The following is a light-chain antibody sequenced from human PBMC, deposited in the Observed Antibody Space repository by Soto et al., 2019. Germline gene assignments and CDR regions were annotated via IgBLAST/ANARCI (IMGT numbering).Light chain of an antibody. CDR2: NNN. V-gene: IGLV1-44*01. J-gene: IGLJ2*01. CDR1: SSNIGNNS. Sequence: QPVLTQPPSASGTPGQRVTISCSGSSSNIGNNSVNWYQQLPGTAPKLLMYNNNQRPSGVPDRFSGSKSGTSASLAISGLQSEDETDYYCAAWDDSLNGVIFGGGTKLTVL. CDR3: AAWDDSLNGVI.